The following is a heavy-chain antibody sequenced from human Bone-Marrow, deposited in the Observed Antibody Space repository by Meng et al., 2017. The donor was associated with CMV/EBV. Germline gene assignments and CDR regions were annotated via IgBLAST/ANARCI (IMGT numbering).Heavy chain of an antibody. V-gene: IGHV1-18*01. D-gene: IGHD2-21*01. J-gene: IGHJ6*02. CDR3: ASSISYYHYYVLDV. CDR1: GYTFTSYG. Sequence: ASVKVSCKASGYTFTSYGISWVRQAPGQGLEWMGWISAYNGNTNYAQKLQGRVTMTTDTSTSTAYIELRSLRSDDTAVYYCASSISYYHYYVLDVWGQRTTVTVSS. CDR2: ISAYNGNT.